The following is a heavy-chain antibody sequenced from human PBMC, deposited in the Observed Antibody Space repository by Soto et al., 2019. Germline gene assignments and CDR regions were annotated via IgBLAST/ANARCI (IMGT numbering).Heavy chain of an antibody. D-gene: IGHD3-10*01. J-gene: IGHJ4*02. CDR2: IIPISGTA. CDR3: ARSMVRVWYFDY. V-gene: IGHV1-69*13. CDR1: GGTFSSYA. Sequence: SVKVSCKASGGTFSSYAISWVRQAPGQGLEWMGGIIPISGTANYAQKFQGRVTITADESTSTAYMELSSLRSEDTAVYYCARSMVRVWYFDYWGQGTLVTVSS.